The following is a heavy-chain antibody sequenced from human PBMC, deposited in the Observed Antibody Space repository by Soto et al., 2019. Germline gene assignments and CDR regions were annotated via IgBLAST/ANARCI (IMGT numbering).Heavy chain of an antibody. Sequence: EVQLLESGENLVQPGGSLRLSCAASGFTFSNNAMNWVRQPPGKGLEWVSTISGSGGGAYYADSVKGRFTISRDNSKNTLYLQMNSLRGEDTAVYYCAKEGASSWYFFDYWGQGTLVTVSS. CDR2: ISGSGGGA. D-gene: IGHD6-13*01. CDR3: AKEGASSWYFFDY. V-gene: IGHV3-23*01. J-gene: IGHJ4*02. CDR1: GFTFSNNA.